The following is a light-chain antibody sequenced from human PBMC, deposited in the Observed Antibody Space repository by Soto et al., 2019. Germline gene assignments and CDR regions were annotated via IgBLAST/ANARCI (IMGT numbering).Light chain of an antibody. V-gene: IGKV3-15*01. Sequence: EIEITQAPATLPVPPGERVTLSCRASQSVGSNFVSYQQKHRQAPRLLMYGSAIRGTGIPAEFSGSGAATAFTLTISSLQSEDFAAYYCQQHNNWPPITFGQGTRLEIK. CDR2: GSA. CDR3: QQHNNWPPIT. CDR1: QSVGSN. J-gene: IGKJ5*01.